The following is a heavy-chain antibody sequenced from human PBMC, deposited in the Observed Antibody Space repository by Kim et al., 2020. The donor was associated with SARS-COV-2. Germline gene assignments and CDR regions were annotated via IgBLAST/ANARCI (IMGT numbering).Heavy chain of an antibody. J-gene: IGHJ4*02. Sequence: RFTISIDNSKNTLFLQMNSLRAEDTAVYYCAREIGIAPAALFAGYFDYWGQGTLVTVSS. V-gene: IGHV3-30*01. CDR3: AREIGIAPAALFAGYFDY. D-gene: IGHD2-2*01.